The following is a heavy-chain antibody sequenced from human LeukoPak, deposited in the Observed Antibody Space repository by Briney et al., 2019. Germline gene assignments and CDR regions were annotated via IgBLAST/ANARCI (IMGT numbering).Heavy chain of an antibody. D-gene: IGHD2-21*02. V-gene: IGHV3-21*01. Sequence: PGGSLRPSCAASGFTFSSYSMNWVRQAPGKGLEWVSSISSSSSYIYYADSVKGRFTISRDNAKNSLYLQMNSLRAEDTAVYYCARVGLAYCGGDCYSPFDYWGQGTLVTVSS. CDR3: ARVGLAYCGGDCYSPFDY. CDR2: ISSSSSYI. CDR1: GFTFSSYS. J-gene: IGHJ4*02.